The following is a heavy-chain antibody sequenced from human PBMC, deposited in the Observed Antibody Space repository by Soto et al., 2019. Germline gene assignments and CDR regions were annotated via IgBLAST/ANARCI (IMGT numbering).Heavy chain of an antibody. Sequence: QVQLVQSGAEVKKPGASLKVSCKASGYNFISYGISWVRQAPGQGLEWMGWISTYNGNTNFAQNLQDRVTLTTDTSTGTAYMELRSLTYDDTAVYYCARDQNRFYGMDVWGQGTTVTVSS. CDR2: ISTYNGNT. J-gene: IGHJ6*02. CDR1: GYNFISYG. CDR3: ARDQNRFYGMDV. V-gene: IGHV1-18*01.